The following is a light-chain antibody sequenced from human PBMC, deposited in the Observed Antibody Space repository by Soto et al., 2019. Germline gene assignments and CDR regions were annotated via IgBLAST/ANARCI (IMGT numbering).Light chain of an antibody. CDR1: QSIGNL. CDR2: DAS. V-gene: IGKV1-5*01. Sequence: DIEMTQSPSTLSASVGDRVTVTCRASQSIGNLLAWYQQKPGKAPNLLISDASNLESGVPSRFSGSGSETEFTLTITCLQPEDFATYYCQQYKNYSPSTFGQGTKLDI. CDR3: QQYKNYSPST. J-gene: IGKJ2*01.